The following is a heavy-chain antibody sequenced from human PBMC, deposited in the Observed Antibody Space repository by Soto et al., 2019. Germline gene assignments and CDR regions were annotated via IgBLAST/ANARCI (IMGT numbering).Heavy chain of an antibody. CDR1: GFTFSSYA. V-gene: IGHV3-23*01. D-gene: IGHD3-10*01. CDR3: AKDTVGDSPRYYYYMDV. J-gene: IGHJ6*03. Sequence: GGSLRLSCAASGFTFSSYAMSWVRQAPGKGLGWVSAISGSGGSTYYADPVKGRFTISRDNSKNTLYLQMNSLRAEDTAVYYCAKDTVGDSPRYYYYMDVWGKGTTVTVSS. CDR2: ISGSGGST.